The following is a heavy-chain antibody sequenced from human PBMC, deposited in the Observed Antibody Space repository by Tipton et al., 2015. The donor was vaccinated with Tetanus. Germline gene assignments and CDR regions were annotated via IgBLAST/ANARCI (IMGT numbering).Heavy chain of an antibody. V-gene: IGHV3-7*03. D-gene: IGHD7-27*01. J-gene: IGHJ3*01. CDR1: GFTFRSYW. CDR2: IKEDGSEM. CDR3: ARLGRNSLGAFDV. Sequence: SLRLSCVASGFTFRSYWMSWVRQAPGKGLEWVANIKEDGSEMYYADSVKGRFTISRDNARNSLSVHMNSLTAEDTAVYYCARLGRNSLGAFDVWGQGTLVSVSS.